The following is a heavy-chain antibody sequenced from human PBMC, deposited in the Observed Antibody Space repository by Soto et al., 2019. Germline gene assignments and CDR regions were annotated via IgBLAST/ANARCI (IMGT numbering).Heavy chain of an antibody. CDR1: GFSLSTRDVG. CDR2: IYWDDNK. J-gene: IGHJ4*02. V-gene: IGHV2-5*02. D-gene: IGHD2-15*01. CDR3: AHCRGGVASI. Sequence: QITLNESGPPLVKPTQPLTLTCTFSGFSLSTRDVGVGWIRQPPGKALEWLGVIYWDDNKSYSPSLKSRLTITKDNSKNQVVLRMTKMDPVDTATYYCAHCRGGVASIWGQGTLVTVSS.